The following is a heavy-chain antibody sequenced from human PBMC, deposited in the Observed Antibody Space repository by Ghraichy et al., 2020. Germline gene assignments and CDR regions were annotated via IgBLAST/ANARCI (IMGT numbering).Heavy chain of an antibody. Sequence: GGSLRLSCAASGFIFSHYGVHWVRQAPGKGLEWVSVILYDGSDKYYADSVKGRFTISRDNSRNTVHLQMNSLRIEDTAVYYCTKDRWEQRNLGKFGAFDIWGQGTMVTVSS. V-gene: IGHV3-30*18. CDR1: GFIFSHYG. CDR3: TKDRWEQRNLGKFGAFDI. CDR2: ILYDGSDK. D-gene: IGHD1-26*01. J-gene: IGHJ3*02.